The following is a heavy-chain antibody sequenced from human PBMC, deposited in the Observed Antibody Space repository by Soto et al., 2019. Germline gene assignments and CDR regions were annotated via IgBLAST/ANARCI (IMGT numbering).Heavy chain of an antibody. Sequence: SETLSLTCTVSGGSISSSSYYWGWIRQPPGKGLEWIGSIYYSGSTFYNPSLKSRVTISVDTSKNQFSLKLSSVTAADTAVYYCARAVLMVNPLDYWGQGTLVTVSS. J-gene: IGHJ4*02. CDR2: IYYSGST. CDR1: GGSISSSSYY. CDR3: ARAVLMVNPLDY. V-gene: IGHV4-39*07. D-gene: IGHD5-18*01.